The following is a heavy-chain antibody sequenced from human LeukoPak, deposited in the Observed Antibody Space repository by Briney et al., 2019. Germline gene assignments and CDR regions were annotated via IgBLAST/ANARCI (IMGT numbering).Heavy chain of an antibody. D-gene: IGHD6-13*01. CDR3: ARDPRYSSSWLTYYYYYGMDV. J-gene: IGHJ6*02. CDR1: GFTFSSYA. V-gene: IGHV3-30-3*01. Sequence: GRSLRLSCAASGFTFSSYAMHWVRQAPGKGLEWVAVISYDVSNKYYADSVKGRFTISRDNSKNTLYLQMNSLRAEDTAVYYCARDPRYSSSWLTYYYYYGMDVWGQGTTVTVSS. CDR2: ISYDVSNK.